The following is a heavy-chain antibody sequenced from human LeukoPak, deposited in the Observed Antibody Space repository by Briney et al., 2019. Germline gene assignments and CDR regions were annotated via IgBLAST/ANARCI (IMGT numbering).Heavy chain of an antibody. V-gene: IGHV3-23*01. Sequence: GGSLRLSCAASGFTFSSYAMSWVRQAPGKGLEWVSAISGSGGSTYYADSAKGRSTISRDNSKNTLYLQMNSLRAEDTAVYYCAKWGYRSSGWSRFYFDYWGQGTLVTVSS. J-gene: IGHJ4*02. CDR1: GFTFSSYA. CDR3: AKWGYRSSGWSRFYFDY. CDR2: ISGSGGST. D-gene: IGHD6-19*01.